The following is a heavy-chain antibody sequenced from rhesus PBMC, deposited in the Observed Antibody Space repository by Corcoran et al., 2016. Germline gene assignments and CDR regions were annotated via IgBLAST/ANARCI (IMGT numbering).Heavy chain of an antibody. D-gene: IGHD6-31*01. V-gene: IGHV5-20*01. CDR3: AKSRDSSGWAGDY. J-gene: IGHJ4*01. CDR1: GSSFTSYW. CDR2: ISPSYAVT. Sequence: EVQLVQSRAEVKRPGAYLTRSCNTSGSSFTSYWFSWVRHLPGNVLEGMGAISPSYAVTRANPSFQGQVTIAADKSISTAYLQWSRLKASDTATYYCAKSRDSSGWAGDYWGQGVLVTVSS.